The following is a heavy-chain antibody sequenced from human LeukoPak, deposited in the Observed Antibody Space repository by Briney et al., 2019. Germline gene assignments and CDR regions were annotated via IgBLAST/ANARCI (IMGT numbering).Heavy chain of an antibody. D-gene: IGHD3-3*01. J-gene: IGHJ4*02. V-gene: IGHV4-34*01. CDR1: GGSFSCYY. CDR2: INHSGST. CDR3: ARGRFAQYYDFWSGYSHSFDY. Sequence: WEPLSLTCAVYGGSFSCYYGSWIREPPGGGVEWIGEINHSGSTNYTPSLKSRVTISVDPSKNQFSLKLSSVTAADTAVYYCARGRFAQYYDFWSGYSHSFDYWGQGTLVTVSS.